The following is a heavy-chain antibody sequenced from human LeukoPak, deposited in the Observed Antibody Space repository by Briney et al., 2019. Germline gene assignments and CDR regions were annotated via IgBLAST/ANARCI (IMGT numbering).Heavy chain of an antibody. CDR1: GGSFSGYY. CDR2: INHSGST. V-gene: IGHV4-34*01. CDR3: ARPDSNDYYGALVFDI. J-gene: IGHJ3*02. Sequence: SETLSLTCAVYGGSFSGYYWSWIRQPPGKGLEWIGEINHSGSTNYNPSLKRRVTISGDTSKKEFSLKLRSVTAADTAVYYCARPDSNDYYGALVFDIWGQGTMVTVSS. D-gene: IGHD3-22*01.